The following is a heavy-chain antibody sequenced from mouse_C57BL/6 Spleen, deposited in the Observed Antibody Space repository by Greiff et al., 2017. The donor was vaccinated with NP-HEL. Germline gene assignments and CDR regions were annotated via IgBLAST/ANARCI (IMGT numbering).Heavy chain of an antibody. J-gene: IGHJ1*03. V-gene: IGHV5-4*01. D-gene: IGHD2-4*01. CDR1: GFTFSSYA. CDR3: ARGGVYDYDWYFDV. Sequence: EVHLVESGGGLVKPGGSLKLSCAASGFTFSSYAMSWVRQTPEKRLEWVATISDGGSYTYYPDNVKGRFTISRDNAKNNLYLQMSHLKSEDTAMYYCARGGVYDYDWYFDVWGTGTTVTVSS. CDR2: ISDGGSYT.